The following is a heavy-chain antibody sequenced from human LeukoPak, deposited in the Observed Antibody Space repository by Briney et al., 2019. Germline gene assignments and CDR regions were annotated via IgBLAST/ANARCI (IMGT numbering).Heavy chain of an antibody. D-gene: IGHD1-1*01. CDR2: ITSNGGST. J-gene: IGHJ5*02. Sequence: PGGSLRLSCAASGFTFSNFPMHWVRQAPGKGLEYLSSITSNGGSTYYANSAKGRFTISRDNSKNTLYLQMGSLRAEDMAVYYCAREGTSGTHLNWFDPWGQGTLVAVSS. CDR1: GFTFSNFP. V-gene: IGHV3-64*01. CDR3: AREGTSGTHLNWFDP.